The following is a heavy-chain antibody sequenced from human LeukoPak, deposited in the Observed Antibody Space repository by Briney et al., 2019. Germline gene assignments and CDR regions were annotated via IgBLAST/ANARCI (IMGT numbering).Heavy chain of an antibody. V-gene: IGHV3-11*04. Sequence: KPGGSLRLSCAASGFTFSDYYMSWIRQAPGKGLEWVSYISSSGSTIYYADSVKGRFTIPRDNAKNSLYLQMNSLRAEDTAVYYCARRMDDYGDFPDDYWGQGTLVTVSS. J-gene: IGHJ4*02. CDR1: GFTFSDYY. D-gene: IGHD4-17*01. CDR3: ARRMDDYGDFPDDY. CDR2: ISSSGSTI.